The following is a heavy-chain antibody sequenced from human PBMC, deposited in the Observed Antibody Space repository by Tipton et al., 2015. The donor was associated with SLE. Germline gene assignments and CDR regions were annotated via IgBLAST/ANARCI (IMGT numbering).Heavy chain of an antibody. CDR2: ISGSGGST. CDR1: GFTFSSYA. D-gene: IGHD3-22*01. J-gene: IGHJ4*02. Sequence: SLRLSCAASGFTFSSYAMSWVRQAPGKGLEWVSAISGSGGSTYYADSVKGRFTISRDNSKNTLYLQMNSLRAEDTAVYYCAKVVGIITMIVGYFDYWGQGTLVTVSS. CDR3: AKVVGIITMIVGYFDY. V-gene: IGHV3-23*01.